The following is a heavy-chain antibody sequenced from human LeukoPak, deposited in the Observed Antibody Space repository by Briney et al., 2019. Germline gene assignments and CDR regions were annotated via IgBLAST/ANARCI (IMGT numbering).Heavy chain of an antibody. CDR3: ARAYYDFWSGYSPFDY. CDR2: TSYDGSNK. Sequence: GGSLRLSCAASGFTFSSYAMHWVRQAPGKGLEWVAVTSYDGSNKYYADSVKGRFTISRDNSKNTLYLQMNSLRAEDTAVYYCARAYYDFWSGYSPFDYWGQGTLVTVFS. D-gene: IGHD3-3*01. J-gene: IGHJ4*02. V-gene: IGHV3-30-3*01. CDR1: GFTFSSYA.